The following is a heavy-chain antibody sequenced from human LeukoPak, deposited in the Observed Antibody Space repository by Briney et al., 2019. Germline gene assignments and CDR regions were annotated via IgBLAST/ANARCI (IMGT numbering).Heavy chain of an antibody. CDR2: ISGSGGST. D-gene: IGHD6-19*01. CDR1: GFTFSSYA. J-gene: IGHJ4*02. Sequence: GGPLRLSCAASGFTFSSYAMSLVRQAPGKGLEWVSAISGSGGSTYYADSVKGRFTISRDNSKNTLYLQINSLRAEDTAVYYCXKLHEWLAYFDYWGQGTLVTVSS. V-gene: IGHV3-23*01. CDR3: XKLHEWLAYFDY.